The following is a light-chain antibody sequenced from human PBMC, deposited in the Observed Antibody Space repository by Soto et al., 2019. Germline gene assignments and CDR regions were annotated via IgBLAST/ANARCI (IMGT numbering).Light chain of an antibody. J-gene: IGKJ1*01. CDR3: QQYGSSPRT. V-gene: IGKV3-20*01. CDR2: GAS. CDR1: QSVSSSY. Sequence: EIVLTQSPGTLSLSPGERATLSCRASQSVSSSYLAWYQQKPGQAPRLLIYGASNRATGNPDRFSGSGSGTDVTLTISRLEPEDVAVYYCQQYGSSPRTFGKGNKVEI.